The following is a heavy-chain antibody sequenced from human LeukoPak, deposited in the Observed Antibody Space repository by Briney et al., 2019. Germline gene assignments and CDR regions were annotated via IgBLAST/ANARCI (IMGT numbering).Heavy chain of an antibody. D-gene: IGHD3-22*01. CDR3: AKDWDAYDSSGYYYCGAFDI. CDR2: ISGSGGST. J-gene: IGHJ3*02. V-gene: IGHV3-23*01. Sequence: PGGSLRLSCAASGFTFSSYGMSWVRQAPGKGLEWVSAISGSGGSTYYADSVKGRFTISRDNSKNTLYLQMNSLRAEDTAVYYCAKDWDAYDSSGYYYCGAFDIWGQGTMVTVSS. CDR1: GFTFSSYG.